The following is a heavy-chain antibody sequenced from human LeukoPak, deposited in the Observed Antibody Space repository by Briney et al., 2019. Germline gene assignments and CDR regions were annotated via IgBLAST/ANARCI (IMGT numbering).Heavy chain of an antibody. V-gene: IGHV3-30-3*01. J-gene: IGHJ6*02. D-gene: IGHD1-26*01. Sequence: GVSLRLSCAASGFTFSSYWMSWVRQAPGKGLEWVAVISYDGSNKYYADSVKGRFTISRDNSKNTLYLQMNSLRAEDTAVYYCASLPTPWEYNYDMDVWGQGTTVTVSS. CDR3: ASLPTPWEYNYDMDV. CDR2: ISYDGSNK. CDR1: GFTFSSYW.